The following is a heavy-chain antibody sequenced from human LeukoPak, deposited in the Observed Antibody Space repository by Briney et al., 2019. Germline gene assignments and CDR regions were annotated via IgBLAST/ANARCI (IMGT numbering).Heavy chain of an antibody. CDR1: GSRFTNYW. V-gene: IGHV5-51*01. Sequence: GESLKISCKTSGSRFTNYWIGWVRQMPGKGLDWMGIIYPGDSDARYSPSFQGQVTFSADKSITTAYLQWTSLKASDTAIYYCARGSYYYDRSGHYSGGAFDYWGQGALVTVSS. CDR3: ARGSYYYDRSGHYSGGAFDY. CDR2: IYPGDSDA. J-gene: IGHJ4*02. D-gene: IGHD3-22*01.